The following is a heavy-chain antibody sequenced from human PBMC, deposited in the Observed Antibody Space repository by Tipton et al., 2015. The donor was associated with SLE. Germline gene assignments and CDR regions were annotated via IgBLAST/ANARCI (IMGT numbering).Heavy chain of an antibody. D-gene: IGHD6-19*01. CDR1: GFTFSSYA. Sequence: SLRLSCAASGFTFSSYAMSWVRQAPGKGLEWVSAISGSGGSTYYADSVKGRFTISIDNSKNTLYLQMNSLRAEDTAVYYCAKPSGYSSGPDAFDIWGQGTMVTVSS. CDR2: ISGSGGST. J-gene: IGHJ3*02. V-gene: IGHV3-23*01. CDR3: AKPSGYSSGPDAFDI.